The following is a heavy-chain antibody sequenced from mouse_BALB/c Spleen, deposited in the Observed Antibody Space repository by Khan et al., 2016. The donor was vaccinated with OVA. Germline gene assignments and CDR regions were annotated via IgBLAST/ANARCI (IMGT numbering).Heavy chain of an antibody. Sequence: QVQLQQSGAELARPGASVKLSCKASGYTFTDYYINWVKLRTGQGLEWIGEISPGSGDTYYNERFKGKATLTADKSSRTAYMQLSSLTSEASAGYFCARRNYFGYTFAYWGQGTLVTVSA. J-gene: IGHJ3*01. CDR2: ISPGSGDT. CDR3: ARRNYFGYTFAY. V-gene: IGHV1-77*01. CDR1: GYTFTDYY. D-gene: IGHD1-2*01.